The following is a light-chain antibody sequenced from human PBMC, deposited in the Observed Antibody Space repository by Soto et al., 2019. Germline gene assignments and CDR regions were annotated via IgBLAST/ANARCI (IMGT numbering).Light chain of an antibody. CDR1: QSLTNNY. CDR2: GAS. Sequence: ILLTHSPGTLSLSPWERATLSCRSIQSLTNNYFAWYQQKPGRALSLLIDGASTRATGIPDRFSGSGSGTDFNLTISRLEPEDVAVYYCQQYEDVVKLGKGTXVEIK. CDR3: QQYEDVVK. J-gene: IGKJ1*01. V-gene: IGKV3-20*01.